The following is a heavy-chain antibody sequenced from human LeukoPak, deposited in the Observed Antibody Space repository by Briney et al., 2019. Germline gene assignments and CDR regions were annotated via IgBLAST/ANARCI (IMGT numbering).Heavy chain of an antibody. V-gene: IGHV4-4*07. D-gene: IGHD3-22*01. CDR2: IYTSGST. J-gene: IGHJ3*02. CDR3: ARESRYYDSSGYYRLAFDI. CDR1: GGSISSYY. Sequence: SETLSLTCTVSGGSISSYYWSWIRQPAGKGLEWIGRIYTSGSTNYNPSLKSRVTISVDTSKNQFSLKLSSVTAADTAVYYCARESRYYDSSGYYRLAFDIWGKGTMVTVSS.